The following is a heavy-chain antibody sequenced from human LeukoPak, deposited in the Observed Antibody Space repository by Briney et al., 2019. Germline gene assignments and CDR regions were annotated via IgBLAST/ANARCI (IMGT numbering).Heavy chain of an antibody. Sequence: GASVKLSCKASGRTFTSYAISWVRQAPGQRLKWLGRIIPIFGIANYAKKFQGRVTITADKSTSTAYMELSSLRAEDRAVYYCARDPPSLGYWGQGTLVTVSS. CDR2: IIPIFGIA. V-gene: IGHV1-69*04. CDR1: GRTFTSYA. D-gene: IGHD7-27*01. J-gene: IGHJ4*02. CDR3: ARDPPSLGY.